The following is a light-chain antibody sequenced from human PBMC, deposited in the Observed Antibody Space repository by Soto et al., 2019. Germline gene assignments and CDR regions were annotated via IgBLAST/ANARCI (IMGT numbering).Light chain of an antibody. J-gene: IGKJ5*01. CDR2: DSS. V-gene: IGKV3-11*01. Sequence: EVELTQSPATLSLSPGETATLSCRASQSVDKFLAWYQQRPGQPPRLLIFDSSNRATGVPVRFSGSGSGTVFTLTIGSLEPEDSAVYYCQQRKPWPKITCGQQTRLEI. CDR3: QQRKPWPKIT. CDR1: QSVDKF.